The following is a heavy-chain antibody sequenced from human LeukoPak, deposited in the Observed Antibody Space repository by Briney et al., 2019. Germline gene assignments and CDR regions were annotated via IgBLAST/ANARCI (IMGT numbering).Heavy chain of an antibody. CDR3: ARSNQADDY. V-gene: IGHV3-74*01. J-gene: IGHJ4*02. CDR1: GFTFSNYW. Sequence: GGSLRLSCAASGFTFSNYWMHWVRQVPGKGLVWVSRANPGGSNTAYADSVKGRFTISRDNARNTLYLQMDSLRAEDTAVYYCARSNQADDYWGQGTLVTVSS. CDR2: ANPGGSNT. D-gene: IGHD1-14*01.